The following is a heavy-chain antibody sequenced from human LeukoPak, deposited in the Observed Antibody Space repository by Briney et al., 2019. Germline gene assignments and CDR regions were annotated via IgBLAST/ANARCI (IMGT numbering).Heavy chain of an antibody. CDR1: GASVNSHC. Sequence: TLSLTCTVSGASVNSHCWSWIRQPPGKGLEWIGNIDYSGGANYNPSLKSRVTMSLETSRNQVSPNLISVNAADTAVYYCARVPEGRMGYFYYKDVWGIGTTVTVSS. CDR3: ARVPEGRMGYFYYKDV. V-gene: IGHV4-59*02. J-gene: IGHJ6*03. CDR2: IDYSGGA. D-gene: IGHD2-15*01.